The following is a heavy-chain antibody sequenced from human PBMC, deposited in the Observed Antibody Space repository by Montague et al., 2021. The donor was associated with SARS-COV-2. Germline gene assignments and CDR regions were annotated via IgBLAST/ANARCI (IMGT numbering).Heavy chain of an antibody. Sequence: SETLSLTCTVSGDSISTSYWAWIRQSPGKGLEWIGYIYYSGRTSYNSSLKSRVTISVDTSKNQFSLNLSSVTAAETDVYFCASADRRSPDTTHLYYYTGIDLWGQGTTVTVSS. V-gene: IGHV4-59*01. CDR1: GDSISTSY. CDR3: ASADRRSPDTTHLYYYTGIDL. CDR2: IYYSGRT. D-gene: IGHD3-22*01. J-gene: IGHJ6*02.